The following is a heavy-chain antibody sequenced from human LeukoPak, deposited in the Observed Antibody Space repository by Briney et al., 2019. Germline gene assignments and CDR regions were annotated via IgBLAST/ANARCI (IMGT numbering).Heavy chain of an antibody. J-gene: IGHJ4*02. Sequence: WGSLRLSGAASGFTFSSYAMHWVGQAPGKGLEWVAVISYDGSNKYYADSVKGRFTISRDNSKNTLYLQMNSLRAEDTAVYYCARDFFQTGTTLSYFDYWGQGTLVTVSS. CDR1: GFTFSSYA. D-gene: IGHD1-7*01. CDR2: ISYDGSNK. CDR3: ARDFFQTGTTLSYFDY. V-gene: IGHV3-30-3*01.